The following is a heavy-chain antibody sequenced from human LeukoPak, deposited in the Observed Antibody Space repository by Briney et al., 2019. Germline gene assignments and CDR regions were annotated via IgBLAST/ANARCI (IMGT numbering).Heavy chain of an antibody. D-gene: IGHD2-2*01. J-gene: IGHJ5*02. V-gene: IGHV4-39*01. CDR1: GGSISSSSYY. Sequence: SENLSPTCTVSGGSISSSSYYWGWIRQPPGKGLEWIGSTYYSGSTYYNPSLKSRVTISVDTSKNQFSLKLSSVTAADTAVYYCALRGLVRGFDPWGQGTLVTVSS. CDR3: ALRGLVRGFDP. CDR2: TYYSGST.